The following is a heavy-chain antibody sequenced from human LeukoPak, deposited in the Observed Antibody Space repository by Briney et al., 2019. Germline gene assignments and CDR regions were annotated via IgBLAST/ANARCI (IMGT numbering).Heavy chain of an antibody. D-gene: IGHD5-24*01. CDR2: IKQDGSEK. J-gene: IGHJ4*02. V-gene: IGHV3-7*01. CDR1: GFTFSSYW. Sequence: GGSLRLSCAASGFTFSSYWMSWVRQAPGKGLEWVANIKQDGSEKYYVDSVKGRFTISRDNAKNSLYLQMNSLRAEDTAVYYCARDRGRDGYNFYYWGQGTLVTVSS. CDR3: ARDRGRDGYNFYY.